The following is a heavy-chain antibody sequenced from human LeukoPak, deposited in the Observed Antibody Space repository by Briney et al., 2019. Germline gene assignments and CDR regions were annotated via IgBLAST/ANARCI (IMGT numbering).Heavy chain of an antibody. CDR3: AREKNSGWPLFDI. J-gene: IGHJ3*02. D-gene: IGHD6-19*01. Sequence: GGSLRLSCAASGFTFSSYSMNWVRQAPGKGLEWVSSISSSSSYIYHADSVKGRFTISRDNAKNSLYLQMNSLRAEDTAVYYCAREKNSGWPLFDIWGQGTMVTVSS. V-gene: IGHV3-21*01. CDR1: GFTFSSYS. CDR2: ISSSSSYI.